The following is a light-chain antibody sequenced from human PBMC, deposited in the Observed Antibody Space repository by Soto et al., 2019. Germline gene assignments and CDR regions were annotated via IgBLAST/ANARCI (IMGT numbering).Light chain of an antibody. V-gene: IGKV3-15*01. Sequence: EIVMTQSPATLSVSPGERATLSCRANQNIISNLAWYQQKPDQAPRLLIYGASTRATGVPARFSGSGSGTEFTLTISSLQSEDFEVYYCQQYNNWPITFGQGTRLEIK. CDR3: QQYNNWPIT. J-gene: IGKJ5*01. CDR2: GAS. CDR1: QNIISN.